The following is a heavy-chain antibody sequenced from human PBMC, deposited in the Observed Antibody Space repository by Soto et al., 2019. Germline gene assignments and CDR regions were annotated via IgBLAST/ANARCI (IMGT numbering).Heavy chain of an antibody. D-gene: IGHD3-3*01. J-gene: IGHJ4*02. CDR2: ISSGGST. CDR1: GFTVSSFY. CDR3: ARDTFGGAYDFLH. Sequence: EVQLVESGGGLVQPGGSLRLSCAASGFTVSSFYMTWVRQAPGKGLQWVAVISSGGSTYYADSVKGRLTISRDNSKNTLYVEMNSLRAEDTSVYYCARDTFGGAYDFLHGGQGTLVTVSS. V-gene: IGHV3-66*01.